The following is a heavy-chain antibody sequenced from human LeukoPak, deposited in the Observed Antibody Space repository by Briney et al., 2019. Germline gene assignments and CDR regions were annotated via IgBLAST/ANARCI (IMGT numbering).Heavy chain of an antibody. V-gene: IGHV3-9*01. J-gene: IGHJ5*02. CDR1: GFTFDDYA. CDR3: AKGRGGSSTSALWFDP. Sequence: GRSLRRSCAASGFTFDDYAMHWARQAPGKGLEWVSGISWNSGSIGYADSVKGRFTISRDNAKNSLYLQMNSLRAEDTALYYCAKGRGGSSTSALWFDPWGQGTLVTVSS. CDR2: ISWNSGSI. D-gene: IGHD2-2*01.